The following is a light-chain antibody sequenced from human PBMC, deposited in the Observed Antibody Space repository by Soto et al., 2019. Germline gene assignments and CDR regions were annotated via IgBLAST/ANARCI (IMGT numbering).Light chain of an antibody. CDR1: QSVSSN. CDR3: QQYST. V-gene: IGKV3-15*01. J-gene: IGKJ1*01. CDR2: GAS. Sequence: EIVMTQSPATLSVSPGERATLSCRASQSVSSNLAWYQQKPGQTPWLLIYGASTRATGIPARFSGSGSGTEFTLTISSLQSEDFAVYYCQQYSTFGQGTKVEIK.